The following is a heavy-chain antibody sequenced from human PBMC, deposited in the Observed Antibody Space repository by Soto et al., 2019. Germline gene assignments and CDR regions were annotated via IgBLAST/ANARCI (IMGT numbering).Heavy chain of an antibody. J-gene: IGHJ4*02. Sequence: QITLKESGPTLVKPTQTLTLTCTFSGFSLSTSRVGVGWIRQPPGKALEWLAVIYWDDAKTYRPSLKSRLTITKDTSKNPVALTMTNIDPVDTATYYCAHAYGGRSLYWGQGTLVTVSS. CDR2: IYWDDAK. CDR3: AHAYGGRSLY. CDR1: GFSLSTSRVG. D-gene: IGHD1-26*01. V-gene: IGHV2-5*02.